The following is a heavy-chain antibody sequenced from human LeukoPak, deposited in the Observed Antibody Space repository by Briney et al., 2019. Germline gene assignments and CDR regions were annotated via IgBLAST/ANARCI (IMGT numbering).Heavy chain of an antibody. D-gene: IGHD2-15*01. CDR3: ARETEYCSGGSRQPDY. V-gene: IGHV4-38-2*02. J-gene: IGHJ4*02. Sequence: PSETLSLTXTVSGYSISSGYYWGWIRQPPGKGLEWIGSIYHSGSTYYNPSLKSRVTISVDTSKNQFSLKLSSVTAADTAVYYCARETEYCSGGSRQPDYWGQGSLVTVSS. CDR1: GYSISSGYY. CDR2: IYHSGST.